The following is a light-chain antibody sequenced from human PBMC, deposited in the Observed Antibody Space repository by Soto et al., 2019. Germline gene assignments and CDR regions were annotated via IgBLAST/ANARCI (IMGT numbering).Light chain of an antibody. CDR1: QSVSTNY. CDR3: HQYYSLPLT. V-gene: IGKV3-20*01. Sequence: EIVLAQSPGTLSLSPGERATLSCRASQSVSTNYLAWYQQKRGQPPRLLIYGASIRATGIPDRFSGSGSGTDFTLTISRLEPEDFAVYFCHQYYSLPLTFGGGAKVEIK. J-gene: IGKJ4*01. CDR2: GAS.